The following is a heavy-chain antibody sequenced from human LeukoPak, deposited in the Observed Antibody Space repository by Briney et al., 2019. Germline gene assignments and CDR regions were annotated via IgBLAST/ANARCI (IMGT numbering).Heavy chain of an antibody. CDR2: IYHSGST. D-gene: IGHD2-2*01. CDR3: ARGSVVPAAKGAFDI. V-gene: IGHV4-30-2*01. J-gene: IGHJ3*02. CDR1: GGSISSGGYS. Sequence: PSETLSLTCAVSGGSISSGGYSWSCIRQPPGKGLEWIGYIYHSGSTYYNPSLKSRVTISVDRSKNQFPLKLSSVTAADTAVYYCARGSVVPAAKGAFDIWGQGTMVTVSS.